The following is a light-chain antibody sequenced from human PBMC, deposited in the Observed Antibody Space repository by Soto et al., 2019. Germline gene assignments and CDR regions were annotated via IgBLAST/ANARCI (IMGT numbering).Light chain of an antibody. J-gene: IGKJ4*01. Sequence: VLTQFPATLSLSSGERATLSCRASQSVRGNLAWYQQKPGQAPRLLIYDSSTRAAGIPLRFSGTGSGTDFTLTVTSLQSEDFAVYFCQQYNHWPPLTFGGGTRVEIK. CDR2: DSS. CDR1: QSVRGN. CDR3: QQYNHWPPLT. V-gene: IGKV3-15*01.